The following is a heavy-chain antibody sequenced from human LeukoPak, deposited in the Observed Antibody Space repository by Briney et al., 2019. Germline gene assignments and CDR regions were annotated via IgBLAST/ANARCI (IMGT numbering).Heavy chain of an antibody. CDR3: VRIKVSAFDI. V-gene: IGHV3-48*03. CDR2: ISSSGTPI. CDR1: GFAFSSYE. J-gene: IGHJ3*02. Sequence: PGGSLRLSCAASGFAFSSYEMNWVRQAPGKGLEWVSDISSSGTPIYYADSVKGRFTISRDNAKNSLYLQMNSLRAEDTSVYYCVRIKVSAFDIWGQGTMATVSS.